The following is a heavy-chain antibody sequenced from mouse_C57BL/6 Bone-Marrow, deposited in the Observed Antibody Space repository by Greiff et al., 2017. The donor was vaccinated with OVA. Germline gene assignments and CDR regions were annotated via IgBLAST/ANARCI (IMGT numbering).Heavy chain of an antibody. CDR3: ARVRIYDGSCYAMDY. D-gene: IGHD2-3*01. Sequence: QVQLKQPGAELVKPGASVKLSCKASGYTFTSYWMQWVKQRPGQGLEWIGEIDPSDSYTNYNQKFKGKATLTVDTSSSTAYMQLSSLTAEDSAVYDCARVRIYDGSCYAMDYWGQGTSVTVSS. CDR1: GYTFTSYW. V-gene: IGHV1-50*01. CDR2: IDPSDSYT. J-gene: IGHJ4*01.